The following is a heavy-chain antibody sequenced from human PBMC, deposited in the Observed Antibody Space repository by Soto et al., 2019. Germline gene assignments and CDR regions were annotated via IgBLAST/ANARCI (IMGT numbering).Heavy chain of an antibody. CDR2: ITGNRGAT. V-gene: IGHV3-23*01. CDR3: AKTGPVTARTRFDY. Sequence: EVQLSESGGGLVQPGGSLRLSCVGSGFTFGPYTMAWVRQAPGMGLECVSVITGNRGATYYSDSVKGRFSISRDNSRNTLYLQMNHLRAGDTGVYYCAKTGPVTARTRFDYWGQGALVTVSS. CDR1: GFTFGPYT. D-gene: IGHD2-21*02. J-gene: IGHJ4*02.